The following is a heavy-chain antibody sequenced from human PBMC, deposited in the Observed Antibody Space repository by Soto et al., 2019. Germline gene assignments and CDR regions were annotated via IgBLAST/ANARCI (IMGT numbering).Heavy chain of an antibody. CDR1: GFTFSSFT. Sequence: QVQLVESGGGVVQPGRSLRLSCAASGFTFSSFTMHWVRQAPGEGLDWVAVISGDERDKRYAGCVQGRFTISRDNSKNTLYLQMNSLRTEDTAIYYCARYLSGVGIESQWGQGTLVTVSS. CDR2: ISGDERDK. V-gene: IGHV3-30*04. CDR3: ARYLSGVGIESQ. J-gene: IGHJ4*02. D-gene: IGHD3-10*01.